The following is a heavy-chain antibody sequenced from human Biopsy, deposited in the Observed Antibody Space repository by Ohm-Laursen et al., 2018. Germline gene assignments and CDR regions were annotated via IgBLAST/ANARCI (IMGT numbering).Heavy chain of an antibody. J-gene: IGHJ3*02. Sequence: GTLSLTCAVYVGSFSGYYWNWIRQSPGKGLEWIGEINHRGFTSNNPSLKSRVTISVDTSKNQFSLKLGSVTAADTAVYYCAKNLAVSSYALDIWGQGTMVTVSS. D-gene: IGHD2/OR15-2a*01. V-gene: IGHV4-34*01. CDR3: AKNLAVSSYALDI. CDR1: VGSFSGYY. CDR2: INHRGFT.